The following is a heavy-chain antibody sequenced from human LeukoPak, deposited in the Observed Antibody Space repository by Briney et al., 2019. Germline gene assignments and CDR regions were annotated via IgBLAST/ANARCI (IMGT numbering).Heavy chain of an antibody. Sequence: GGSLRLSCAASGFAFSIYWMSWVRQAPGKGLEWVANIKQDGNEKYYVDSVKGRFTISRDNAKNSLYLQMNSLRAEDAAVYYCAKDLAFDIWGQGTMVTVSS. J-gene: IGHJ3*02. CDR3: AKDLAFDI. CDR2: IKQDGNEK. V-gene: IGHV3-7*03. CDR1: GFAFSIYW.